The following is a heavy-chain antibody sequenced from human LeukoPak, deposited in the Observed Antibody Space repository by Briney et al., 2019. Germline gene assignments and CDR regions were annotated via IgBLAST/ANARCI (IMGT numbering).Heavy chain of an antibody. D-gene: IGHD5-12*01. CDR2: IIPIFGTA. J-gene: IGHJ6*03. Sequence: ASVEVSGTASGGACSSYAVRWVRQGAGRGLEWMGGIIPIFGTANYAQKFQGRVTITTDESTSTAYMELSSLRSEDTAVYYCATDIVATITTGSDYYYYYMDVWGKGTTVTVSS. CDR1: GGACSSYA. V-gene: IGHV1-69*05. CDR3: ATDIVATITTGSDYYYYYMDV.